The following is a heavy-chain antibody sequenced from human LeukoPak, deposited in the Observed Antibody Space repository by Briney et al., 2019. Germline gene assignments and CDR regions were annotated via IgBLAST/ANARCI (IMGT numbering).Heavy chain of an antibody. D-gene: IGHD2-15*01. CDR3: ARDCGGSCFSYDAFDV. V-gene: IGHV3-20*04. CDR2: INWNGGST. Sequence: GGSLRLSCVTSGFTFDDYGMSWVRQVPGKGLEWVSGINWNGGSTGYADSVKGRFTISRDNAKNSLYLQMNSLRAEDTALYYCARDCGGSCFSYDAFDVWGQGTMVTVSS. J-gene: IGHJ3*01. CDR1: GFTFDDYG.